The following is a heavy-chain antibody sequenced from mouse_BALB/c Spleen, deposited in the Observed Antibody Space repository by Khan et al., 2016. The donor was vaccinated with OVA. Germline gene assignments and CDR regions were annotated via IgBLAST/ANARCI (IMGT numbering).Heavy chain of an antibody. D-gene: IGHD1-1*01. CDR1: GYIFTSYW. J-gene: IGHJ4*01. V-gene: IGHV1S132*01. CDR2: LYPGTGST. CDR3: ARSDYGSTYAMDD. Sequence: QVQLQQSGAELVRPGASVKLSCKTSGYIFTSYWIHWVKQRSGQGLAWIARLYPGTGSTYYNEKFKGKATLTADKSYSNAYMQLSSLKSEDSAGYFCARSDYGSTYAMDDWGQGTSVTVSA.